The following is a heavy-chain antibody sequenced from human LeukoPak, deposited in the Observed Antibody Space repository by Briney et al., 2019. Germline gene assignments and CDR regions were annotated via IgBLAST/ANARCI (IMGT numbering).Heavy chain of an antibody. CDR1: GGSIGSHY. CDR3: ARGVGCSSTSCLPYYFDY. J-gene: IGHJ4*02. CDR2: VYDIGST. Sequence: SETLSLTCTVSGGSIGSHYWTWIRQTPGKGLEWIGYVYDIGSTKYNPSLKSRVTISVDTSKSQFSLRLSSVTAADTAVYYCARGVGCSSTSCLPYYFDYWGQGTLVTVSS. V-gene: IGHV4-59*11. D-gene: IGHD2-2*01.